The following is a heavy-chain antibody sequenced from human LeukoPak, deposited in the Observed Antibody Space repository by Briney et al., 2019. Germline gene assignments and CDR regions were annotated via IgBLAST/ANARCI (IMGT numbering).Heavy chain of an antibody. Sequence: TSETLSLTCTVSGGSISSYYWSWIRQPAGKGLEWIGRIYTSGSTNYNPSLKSRVTMSVDTSKNQFSLKLSSVTAADTAVYYCARAGGGYCSSTSCFSFFDYWGQGTLVTVSS. D-gene: IGHD2-2*01. CDR2: IYTSGST. CDR1: GGSISSYY. CDR3: ARAGGGYCSSTSCFSFFDY. J-gene: IGHJ4*02. V-gene: IGHV4-4*07.